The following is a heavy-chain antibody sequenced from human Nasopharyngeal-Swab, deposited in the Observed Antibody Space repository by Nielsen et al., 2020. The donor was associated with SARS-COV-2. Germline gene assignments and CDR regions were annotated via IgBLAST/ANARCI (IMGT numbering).Heavy chain of an antibody. Sequence: GESLKISCAASGFTFDDYGMSWVRQAPGKGLEWVSGINWNGGRTGYADSVKGRFTISRDNAKNSLYLQMDSLRAEDTALYHCARSGSGYARGWFDPWGQGTLVTVSS. J-gene: IGHJ5*02. D-gene: IGHD5-12*01. CDR2: INWNGGRT. V-gene: IGHV3-20*01. CDR3: ARSGSGYARGWFDP. CDR1: GFTFDDYG.